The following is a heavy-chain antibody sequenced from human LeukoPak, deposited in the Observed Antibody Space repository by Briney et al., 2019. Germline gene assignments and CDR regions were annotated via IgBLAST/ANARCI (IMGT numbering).Heavy chain of an antibody. D-gene: IGHD4-17*01. V-gene: IGHV3-48*02. CDR1: GFTFSSHS. Sequence: QPGGSLRLSCAASGFTFSSHSMNWVRQAPGKGLEWISYISSSSSTICYADSVKGRFTISRDNAKNSLYLQMSSLRDEDTAVYYCASLMTTVYYFDYWGQGTLVTVSS. CDR3: ASLMTTVYYFDY. J-gene: IGHJ4*02. CDR2: ISSSSSTI.